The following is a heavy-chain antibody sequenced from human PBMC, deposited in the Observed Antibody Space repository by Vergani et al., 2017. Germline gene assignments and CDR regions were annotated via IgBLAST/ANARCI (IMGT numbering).Heavy chain of an antibody. D-gene: IGHD1-26*01. CDR1: GFTFSSYG. Sequence: QVQLVESGGGVVQPGRSLRLSCAASGFTFSSYGMHWVRQAPGKGLEWVAVIWYDGSNKYYADSVKGRFTISRDNSKNTLYLQMNSLRAEDTAVYYCARDRGDSGSYYFSSFDYWGQGTLVTVSS. J-gene: IGHJ4*02. CDR2: IWYDGSNK. CDR3: ARDRGDSGSYYFSSFDY. V-gene: IGHV3-33*01.